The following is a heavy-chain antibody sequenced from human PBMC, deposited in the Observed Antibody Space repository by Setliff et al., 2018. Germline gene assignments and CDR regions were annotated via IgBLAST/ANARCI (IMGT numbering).Heavy chain of an antibody. CDR2: INHSGSG. CDR1: GVSVASHY. D-gene: IGHD1-1*01. CDR3: RQAVVGRDVFDI. Sequence: SETLSLTCTVSGVSVASHYWSWIRQAPGTGLEWIGEINHSGSGDYNPSFKGRVTISVDTSKKQFSLTLTSVTAADTALYYCRQAVVGRDVFDIWGQGTVVTVSS. V-gene: IGHV4-34*01. J-gene: IGHJ3*02.